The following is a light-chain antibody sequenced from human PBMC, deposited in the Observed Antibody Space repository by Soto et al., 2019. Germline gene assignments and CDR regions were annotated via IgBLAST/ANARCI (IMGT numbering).Light chain of an antibody. Sequence: QSALTQPASVSGSPGQSITISCTGTSRDVGTYTLVSWYQHYPGNAPKLIIYEGSKRPSGVSNRFSASKTGRTASLTISGLQPEDEADYYCCSYAGSSSVVFGGGTKLTVL. V-gene: IGLV2-23*01. CDR1: SRDVGTYTL. CDR3: CSYAGSSSVV. CDR2: EGS. J-gene: IGLJ2*01.